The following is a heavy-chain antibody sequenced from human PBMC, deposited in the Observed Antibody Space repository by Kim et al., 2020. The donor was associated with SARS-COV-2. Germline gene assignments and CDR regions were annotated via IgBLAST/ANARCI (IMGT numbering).Heavy chain of an antibody. CDR3: ARDWAGPSGGYGMDV. J-gene: IGHJ6*02. V-gene: IGHV3-53*04. CDR2: IYSGGST. Sequence: GGSLRLSCAASGFTVSSKYMSWVRQAPGKGLEWVSVIYSGGSTYYADSVKGRFTISRHNSKNTLYLQMNSLRAEDTAVYYCARDWAGPSGGYGMDVWGQGTTVTVSS. D-gene: IGHD1-26*01. CDR1: GFTVSSKY.